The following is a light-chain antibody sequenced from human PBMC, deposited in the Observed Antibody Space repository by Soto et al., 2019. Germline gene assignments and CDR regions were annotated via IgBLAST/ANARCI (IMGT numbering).Light chain of an antibody. CDR2: SDN. CDR1: SSNIGSNT. Sequence: LTQPPSASGTPGQRVTISCSGSSSNIGSNTVSWYQQVPGTAPKLLIYSDNQRPSGVPDRFSGSKSGTSASLAISGLQSEDEADYYCAAWDDSLNGVFGGGTKLTVL. J-gene: IGLJ3*02. V-gene: IGLV1-44*01. CDR3: AAWDDSLNGV.